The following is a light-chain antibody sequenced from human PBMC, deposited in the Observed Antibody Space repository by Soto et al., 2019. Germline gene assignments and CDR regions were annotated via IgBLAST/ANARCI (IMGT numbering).Light chain of an antibody. Sequence: DIPLTPSPSALSASVGDRVTITWRARQASTNNLAWNQQKPGNPPRLLIYEESTLHSGVPSRFSGRKVGTQFILTIDSLQPEDFATYYCQQVRSYPRTFGGGTKVEIK. CDR1: QASTNN. J-gene: IGKJ4*01. CDR3: QQVRSYPRT. CDR2: EES. V-gene: IGKV1-9*01.